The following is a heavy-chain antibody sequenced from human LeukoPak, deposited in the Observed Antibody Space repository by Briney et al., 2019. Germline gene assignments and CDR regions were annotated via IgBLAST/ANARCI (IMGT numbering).Heavy chain of an antibody. V-gene: IGHV3-30-3*01. CDR1: GFTFSSYA. Sequence: GGSLRLSCAASGFTFSSYAMHRVRQAPGKGLEWVAVISYDGGNKYYADSVKGRFTISRDNSKNTVYLQMNSLRAEDTALYYCASGGLSSSWYLHYWGQGTLVTVSS. CDR3: ASGGLSSSWYLHY. D-gene: IGHD6-13*01. CDR2: ISYDGGNK. J-gene: IGHJ4*02.